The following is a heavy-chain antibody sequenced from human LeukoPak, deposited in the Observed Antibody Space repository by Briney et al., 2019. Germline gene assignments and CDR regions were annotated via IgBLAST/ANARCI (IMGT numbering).Heavy chain of an antibody. CDR1: GGSISSSSYY. V-gene: IGHV4-39*07. D-gene: IGHD3-3*01. J-gene: IGHJ5*02. Sequence: SETLSLTCTVSGGSISSSSYYWGWIRQPPGKGLEWIGSIYYSGSTYYNPSLKSRVTISVDASKNQVSLKLSSVTAADTAVYFCARGPLNYDFWSGYYDTWFDPWGQGALVTVSS. CDR3: ARGPLNYDFWSGYYDTWFDP. CDR2: IYYSGST.